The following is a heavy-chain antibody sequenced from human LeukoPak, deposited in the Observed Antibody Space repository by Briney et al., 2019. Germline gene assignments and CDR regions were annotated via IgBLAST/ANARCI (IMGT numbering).Heavy chain of an antibody. CDR3: AKTMVRGVIWECSNY. V-gene: IGHV3-30*18. CDR2: ISYDGSNK. CDR1: GFTFSSYG. Sequence: GGSLRLSCAASGFTFSSYGMHWVRQAPGKGLEWVAVISYDGSNKYYADSVKGRFTISRDNSKNTLYLQMNSLRAEDTAVYYCAKTMVRGVIWECSNYWGQGTLVTVSS. J-gene: IGHJ4*02. D-gene: IGHD3-10*01.